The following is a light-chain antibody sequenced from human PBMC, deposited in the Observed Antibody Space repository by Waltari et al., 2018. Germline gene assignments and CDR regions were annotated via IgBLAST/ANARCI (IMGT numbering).Light chain of an antibody. Sequence: DIVMTQSPDSLAVSLGERATINCKSSQTLLYSSNNKNYLAWYQQKPGQPPKLLIYWASARESGVPDRFSGSGSGTDFTLTISSLQAEDVAVYYCQQYYSNPFTFGQGTKVEIK. V-gene: IGKV4-1*01. CDR1: QTLLYSSNNKNY. CDR2: WAS. CDR3: QQYYSNPFT. J-gene: IGKJ2*01.